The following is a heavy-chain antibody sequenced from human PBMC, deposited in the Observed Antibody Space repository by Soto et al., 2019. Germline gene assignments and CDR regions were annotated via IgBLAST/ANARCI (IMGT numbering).Heavy chain of an antibody. V-gene: IGHV3-23*01. CDR2: ISGGGGGT. J-gene: IGHJ4*02. Sequence: GGSLRLSCVVSGLTFRSYAMSWVRQAPGKRPEWVSGISGGGGGTYYADSVKGRFTISRDPSTTTLFLDMYSLGAEDTAIYYCAKGRKPDHDDGLCAFDSWGQGVLVTVSS. CDR3: AKGRKPDHDDGLCAFDS. CDR1: GLTFRSYA. D-gene: IGHD3-3*01.